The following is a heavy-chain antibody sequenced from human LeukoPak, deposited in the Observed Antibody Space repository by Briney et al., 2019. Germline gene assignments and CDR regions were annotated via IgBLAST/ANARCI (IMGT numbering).Heavy chain of an antibody. V-gene: IGHV3-23*01. Sequence: GGSLRLSCAASGFTFSSYAMSWVRRAPGKGLEWVSAISGSGGSTYYADSVKGRFTISRDNSENTLYLQMNSLRAEDTAVYYCAKADDIVVVPAAIIFSPFDYWGQGTLVTVSS. J-gene: IGHJ4*02. CDR3: AKADDIVVVPAAIIFSPFDY. CDR1: GFTFSSYA. CDR2: ISGSGGST. D-gene: IGHD2-2*01.